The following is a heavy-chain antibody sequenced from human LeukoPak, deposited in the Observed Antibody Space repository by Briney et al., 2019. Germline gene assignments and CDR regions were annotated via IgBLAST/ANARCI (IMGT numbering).Heavy chain of an antibody. Sequence: PGGSLRLSCAASGFTFSRYWMHWVRQAPGKGLVWVSRIKGDGSSLSYAASLKGRFTISRDNAKTTLFLQMDSLSAEDTAVYYCATNTYADYVSFDIWGQGTMVTVSS. J-gene: IGHJ3*02. CDR2: IKGDGSSL. CDR1: GFTFSRYW. D-gene: IGHD2-2*01. CDR3: ATNTYADYVSFDI. V-gene: IGHV3-74*01.